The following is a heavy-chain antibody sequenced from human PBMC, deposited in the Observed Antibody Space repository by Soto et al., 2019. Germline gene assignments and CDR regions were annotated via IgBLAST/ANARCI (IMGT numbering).Heavy chain of an antibody. Sequence: GGSLRLSCAASGFTFSSYAMSWVRQAPGKGLEWVSAISGSGGSTYYADSVKGRFTISRDNSKNTLYLQMNSPRAEDTAVSYCAKDLNIVVVPAAHSPGGAEYFQHWGQGTLVTVSS. V-gene: IGHV3-23*01. CDR3: AKDLNIVVVPAAHSPGGAEYFQH. D-gene: IGHD2-2*01. CDR2: ISGSGGST. J-gene: IGHJ1*01. CDR1: GFTFSSYA.